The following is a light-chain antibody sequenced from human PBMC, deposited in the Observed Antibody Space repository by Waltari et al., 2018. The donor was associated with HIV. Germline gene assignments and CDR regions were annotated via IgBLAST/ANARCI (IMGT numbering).Light chain of an antibody. CDR1: SSDVGGYNL. CDR2: EVH. V-gene: IGLV2-23*02. Sequence: QSALTQPAPMSGSPGQSITISCPGPSSDVGGYNLVSWYQQHPGKAPKLMIYEVHKRPSGVSNRFSGSRSVNTASLTISGLQSEDEADYYCCSFAGSSTLYVFGTGTKVTVL. CDR3: CSFAGSSTLYV. J-gene: IGLJ1*01.